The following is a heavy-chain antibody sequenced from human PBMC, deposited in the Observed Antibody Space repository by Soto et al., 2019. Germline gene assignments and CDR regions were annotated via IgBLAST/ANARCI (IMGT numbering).Heavy chain of an antibody. Sequence: QVQLQESGPGLVKPSETLSLTCTVSGGSIISYYWTWIPQPPGKGLERIGYIYYSGNTNYNPSLKRRVTISVDTSTNQFSLKLSSVTAADTAVYYCARRWGGTFDYWGQGTLVTVSS. J-gene: IGHJ4*02. CDR2: IYYSGNT. CDR3: ARRWGGTFDY. CDR1: GGSIISYY. V-gene: IGHV4-59*01. D-gene: IGHD2-21*01.